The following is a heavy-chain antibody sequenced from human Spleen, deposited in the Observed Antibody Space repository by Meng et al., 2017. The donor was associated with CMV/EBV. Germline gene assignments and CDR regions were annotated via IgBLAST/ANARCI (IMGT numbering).Heavy chain of an antibody. CDR1: GFTFNNYA. V-gene: IGHV3-30*04. CDR2: ISFDGRNT. D-gene: IGHD6-13*01. Sequence: GGSLRLSCAASGFTFNNYAMHWVRQAPGRGLEWVAVISFDGRNTYYADSVKGRFTLSRDNSKNMLDLQMNGLRAEDTAVYYCAKAFSASWYREYYDDWGQGTLVTVSS. CDR3: AKAFSASWYREYYDD. J-gene: IGHJ4*01.